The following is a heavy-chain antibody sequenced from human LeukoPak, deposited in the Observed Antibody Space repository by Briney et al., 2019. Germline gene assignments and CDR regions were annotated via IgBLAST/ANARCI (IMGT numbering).Heavy chain of an antibody. CDR3: SSSLWFGELLKAFDL. Sequence: GGSLRLSCSASGFTFRNYAMHWVRQASGKGLEWVGRIRSKANSYATAYAASVKGRFTVSRDDSKNTAYLQMNSLKTEDTAVYYCSSSLWFGELLKAFDLWGRGTLVTVSS. CDR1: GFTFRNYA. J-gene: IGHJ2*01. D-gene: IGHD3-10*01. CDR2: IRSKANSYAT. V-gene: IGHV3-73*01.